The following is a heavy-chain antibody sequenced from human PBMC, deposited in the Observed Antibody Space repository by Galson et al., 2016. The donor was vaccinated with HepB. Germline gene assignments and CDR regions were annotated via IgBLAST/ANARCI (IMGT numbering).Heavy chain of an antibody. Sequence: SLRLSCAASGFTFSTYWMPWVRQAPGQGLEWVADIKQVGSEKNYVESVKGRFTIPSDNAMNSLYLQLNSLRAEDTAVYYCALEDEQDQWGQGTLVTVSS. CDR1: GFTFSTYW. D-gene: IGHD2-2*01. J-gene: IGHJ4*02. CDR2: IKQVGSEK. CDR3: ALEDEQDQ. V-gene: IGHV3-7*03.